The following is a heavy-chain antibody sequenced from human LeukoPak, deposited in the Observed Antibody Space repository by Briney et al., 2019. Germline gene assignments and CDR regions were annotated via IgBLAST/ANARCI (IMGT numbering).Heavy chain of an antibody. CDR1: GFTFSSYS. CDR2: ISSSSSTI. D-gene: IGHD3-10*01. V-gene: IGHV3-48*01. Sequence: GGSLRLSCAASGFTFSSYSMNWVRQAPGKGLEWVSYISSSSSTIYYADSVKGRFTISRDNAKNSLYLQMNSLRAEDTAVYYCARXXPKNMVRGLIMRRESRYYFDYWGQGTLVTVSS. CDR3: ARXXPKNMVRGLIMRRESRYYFDY. J-gene: IGHJ4*02.